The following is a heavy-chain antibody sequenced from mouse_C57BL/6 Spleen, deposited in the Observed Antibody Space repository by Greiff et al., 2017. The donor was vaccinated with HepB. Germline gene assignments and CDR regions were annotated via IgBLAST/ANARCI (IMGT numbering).Heavy chain of an antibody. CDR1: GFTFSSYA. CDR3: TREEDPYAMDY. J-gene: IGHJ4*01. CDR2: ISSGGDYI. Sequence: EVKLVESGEGLVKPGGSLKLSCAASGFTFSSYAMSWVRQTPEKRLEWVAYISSGGDYIYYADTVKGRFTISRDNARNTLYLQMSSLKSEDTAMYYCTREEDPYAMDYWGQGTSVTVSS. V-gene: IGHV5-9-1*02.